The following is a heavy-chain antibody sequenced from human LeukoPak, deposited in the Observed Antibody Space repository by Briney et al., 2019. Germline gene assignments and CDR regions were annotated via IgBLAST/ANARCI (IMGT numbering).Heavy chain of an antibody. D-gene: IGHD3-10*01. V-gene: IGHV3-21*01. CDR3: ASVDYYGSGNYYNDVDY. CDR1: GFTFSSYS. Sequence: KTGGSLRFSCAASGFTFSSYSMTWVRQAPGKGLEGVSSISSSSSYIYYADSVKGRYTIYRDNAKNSLYLQMNSLRAEDTALYHCASVDYYGSGNYYNDVDYWGQGTLVTVPS. CDR2: ISSSSSYI. J-gene: IGHJ4*02.